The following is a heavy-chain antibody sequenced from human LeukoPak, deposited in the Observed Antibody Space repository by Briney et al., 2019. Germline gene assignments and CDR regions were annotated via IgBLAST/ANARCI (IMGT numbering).Heavy chain of an antibody. CDR3: ARDSHYYESSGYNQGDFDY. Sequence: ASVKVSCKASGYTFTSYGISWVRQAPGQGLEWMGCISAYNGNTNYAQKLQGRVTMTTDTSTSTAYMELSSLRSEDTAVYYCARDSHYYESSGYNQGDFDYWGQGTLVTVSS. J-gene: IGHJ4*02. CDR1: GYTFTSYG. CDR2: ISAYNGNT. D-gene: IGHD3-22*01. V-gene: IGHV1-18*01.